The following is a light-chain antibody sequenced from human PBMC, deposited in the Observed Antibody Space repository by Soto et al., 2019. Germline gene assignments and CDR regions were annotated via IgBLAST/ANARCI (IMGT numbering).Light chain of an antibody. J-gene: IGLJ7*02. V-gene: IGLV1-44*01. CDR2: SNN. CDR1: SSNIGSNT. CDR3: AACDDSPMGYAV. Sequence: QSVLTQPPSASGTPGQRVTISCSGSSSNIGSNTVNWYQQLPGTAPKLLIYSNNQRPSGVPDRLSGSKSGTSASLAVCGRESEDEADYCSAACDDSPMGYAVFAGGTLRAAL.